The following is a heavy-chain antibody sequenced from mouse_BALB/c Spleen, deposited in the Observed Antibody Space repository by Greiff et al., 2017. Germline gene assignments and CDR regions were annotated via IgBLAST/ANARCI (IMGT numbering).Heavy chain of an antibody. D-gene: IGHD3-2*01. V-gene: IGHV1-14*01. Sequence: VQLLQSGPELVKPGASVKMSCKASGYTFTSYVMHWVKQKPGQGLEWIGFINPYNDGTKYNEKFKGKATLTSDKSSSTAYMELSSLTAEDSAVYYCARSGDSSGTYYMDYWGQGTTLTVSS. CDR2: INPYNDGT. J-gene: IGHJ2*01. CDR3: ARSGDSSGTYYMDY. CDR1: GYTFTSYV.